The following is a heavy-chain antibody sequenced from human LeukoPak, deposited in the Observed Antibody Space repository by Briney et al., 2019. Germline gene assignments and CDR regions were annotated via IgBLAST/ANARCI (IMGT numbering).Heavy chain of an antibody. V-gene: IGHV4-4*08. J-gene: IGHJ4*02. CDR1: GGSISSYF. Sequence: SETLSLTCTVSGGSISSYFWSWIRQPPGKGLEWIGYIYYSGSTNYNYNPSLKSRVTLSVDTSKNHFSLKLSSVTAADTAVYYCARDAGYSGGWDNWGQGTLVTVSS. CDR3: ARDAGYSGGWDN. D-gene: IGHD6-19*01. CDR2: IYYSGST.